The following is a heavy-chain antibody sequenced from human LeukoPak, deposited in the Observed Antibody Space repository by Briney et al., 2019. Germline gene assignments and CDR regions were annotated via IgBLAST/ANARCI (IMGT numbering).Heavy chain of an antibody. J-gene: IGHJ1*01. V-gene: IGHV3-23*01. CDR1: GFTFSSYA. CDR3: ATSVDTAMAQDRLAEYFQH. Sequence: GGSLRLSCAASGFTFSSYAMSWVRQAPGKGLEWVSAISGSGGSTYYADSVKGRFTISRDNSKNTLYLQMNSLRAEDTAVYYCATSVDTAMAQDRLAEYFQHWGQGTLVTVSS. D-gene: IGHD5-18*01. CDR2: ISGSGGST.